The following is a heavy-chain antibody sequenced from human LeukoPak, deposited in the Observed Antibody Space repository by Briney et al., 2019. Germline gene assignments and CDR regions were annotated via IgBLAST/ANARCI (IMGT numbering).Heavy chain of an antibody. D-gene: IGHD6-19*01. CDR1: GVSISSSSCY. CDR3: ASIAVAGDFDY. V-gene: IGHV4-39*01. CDR2: IYYSGST. J-gene: IGHJ4*02. Sequence: PSETLSLTCTVSGVSISSSSCYWGWIRQPPGKGLEWIGSIYYSGSTYYNPSLKSRVTISVDTSKNQFSLKLSSVTAADTAVYYCASIAVAGDFDYWGQGTLVTVSS.